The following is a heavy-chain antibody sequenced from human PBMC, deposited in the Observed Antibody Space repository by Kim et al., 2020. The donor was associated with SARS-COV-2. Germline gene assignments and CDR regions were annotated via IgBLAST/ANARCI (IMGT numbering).Heavy chain of an antibody. CDR3: ARSHYDILTGYCCFDY. Sequence: PSLKSRATITVDKSTNQFSLKLSAVTAADTAVYYCARSHYDILTGYCCFDYWGQGTLVTVSS. D-gene: IGHD3-9*01. J-gene: IGHJ4*02. V-gene: IGHV4-4*02.